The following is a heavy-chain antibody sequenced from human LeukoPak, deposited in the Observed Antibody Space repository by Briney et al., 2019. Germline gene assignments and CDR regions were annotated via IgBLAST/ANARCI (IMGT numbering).Heavy chain of an antibody. J-gene: IGHJ5*02. CDR3: ARDIVITPSLRWFDP. Sequence: SETLSLTCTVSGGSISSGGYYWSWIRQHPGNGLEWIGYIYYSGSTYYNPSLKSRVTISVDTSKNQFSLKLSSVTAADTAVYYCARDIVITPSLRWFDPWGQGTLVTVSS. CDR1: GGSISSGGYY. CDR2: IYYSGST. D-gene: IGHD3-16*01. V-gene: IGHV4-31*03.